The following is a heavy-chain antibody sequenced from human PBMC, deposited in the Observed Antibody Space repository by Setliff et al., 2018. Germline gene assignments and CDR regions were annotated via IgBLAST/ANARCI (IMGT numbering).Heavy chain of an antibody. CDR1: GFTFDDYV. Sequence: GESLKISCAASGFTFDDYVFSWVRQAPGKGLEWVPGISWNGASTGYTDSVKGRFTVSRDNAQNSLYLEMKSLRTEDTALYYCARGLTVFGVVFPDAFDIWGQGTVVTVSS. CDR2: ISWNGAST. CDR3: ARGLTVFGVVFPDAFDI. D-gene: IGHD3-3*01. J-gene: IGHJ3*02. V-gene: IGHV3-20*04.